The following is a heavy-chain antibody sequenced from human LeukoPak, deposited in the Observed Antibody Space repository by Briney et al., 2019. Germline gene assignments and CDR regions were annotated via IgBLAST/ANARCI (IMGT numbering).Heavy chain of an antibody. CDR2: IYYSGST. CDR1: GGSISSSSYY. Sequence: PSETLSLTCTVSGGSISSSSYYWGWIRQPPGKGLEWIGSIYYSGSTYYNPSLKSRVTISVDTSKNQFSLKLSSVTAADTAVYYCARVFLDYGDYPDYWGQGTLVTVSS. D-gene: IGHD4-17*01. CDR3: ARVFLDYGDYPDY. J-gene: IGHJ4*02. V-gene: IGHV4-39*07.